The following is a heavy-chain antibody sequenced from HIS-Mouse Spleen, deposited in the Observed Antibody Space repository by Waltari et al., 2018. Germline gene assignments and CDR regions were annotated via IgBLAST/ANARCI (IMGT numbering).Heavy chain of an antibody. V-gene: IGHV4-39*07. D-gene: IGHD6-13*01. J-gene: IGHJ2*01. Sequence: QLQLQESGPGLVKPSETLAPTCTAGGGCISRSSYYWGWIRQPPGQGPEWIGSTYYRGSTYYNPSLKSRVTISVDTSKNQFSRKLSSVTAADTAVYYCAREIPYSSSGYDWYFDLWGRGTLVTVSS. CDR1: GGCISRSSYY. CDR2: TYYRGST. CDR3: AREIPYSSSGYDWYFDL.